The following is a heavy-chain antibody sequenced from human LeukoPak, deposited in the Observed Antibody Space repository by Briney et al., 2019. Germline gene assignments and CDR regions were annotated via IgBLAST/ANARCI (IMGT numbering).Heavy chain of an antibody. CDR3: ARGARSLWFGELLFDSAAYYYYGMDV. J-gene: IGHJ6*02. CDR1: GYTFTSYG. CDR2: ISAYNGNT. D-gene: IGHD3-10*01. Sequence: ASVKVSCKASGYTFTSYGISWVRQAPGQGLEWMGWISAYNGNTNYPQKLQGRVTMTTDTPTSTDYMELRSLRSDDTAVYYCARGARSLWFGELLFDSAAYYYYGMDVWGQGTTVTVSS. V-gene: IGHV1-18*01.